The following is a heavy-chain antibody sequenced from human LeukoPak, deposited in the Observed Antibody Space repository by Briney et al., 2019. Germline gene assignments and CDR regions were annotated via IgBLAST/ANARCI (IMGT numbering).Heavy chain of an antibody. D-gene: IGHD4-17*01. J-gene: IGHJ4*02. Sequence: ASVKVSCKASGYTFTSYAMHWVRQAPGQRLEWMGWINAGNGNTKYSQKFQGRVTITADESTSTAYMELSSLRSEDTAVYYCARAVGYGDPFDYWGQGTLVTVSS. CDR2: INAGNGNT. CDR3: ARAVGYGDPFDY. CDR1: GYTFTSYA. V-gene: IGHV1-3*01.